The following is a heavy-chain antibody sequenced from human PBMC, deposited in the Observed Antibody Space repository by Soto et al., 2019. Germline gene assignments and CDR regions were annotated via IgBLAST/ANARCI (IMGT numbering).Heavy chain of an antibody. CDR1: GGTFSSYA. D-gene: IGHD2-2*01. V-gene: IGHV1-69*06. J-gene: IGHJ6*02. CDR2: IIPIFGTA. CDR3: ARPAAATGSYYYGMDV. Sequence: QVQLVQSGAEVQKPGSSVKVSCKASGGTFSSYAISWVRQAPGQGLEWMGGIIPIFGTANYAQKFQGRVTITADKSTSTAYMELSSLRSEDTAVYYCARPAAATGSYYYGMDVWGQGTTVTVSS.